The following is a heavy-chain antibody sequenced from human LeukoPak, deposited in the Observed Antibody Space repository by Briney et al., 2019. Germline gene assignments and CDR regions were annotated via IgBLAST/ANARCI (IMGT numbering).Heavy chain of an antibody. CDR1: GFTFSSYW. V-gene: IGHV3-74*01. CDR2: INTDGSST. Sequence: HPGGSLRLSCAASGFTFSSYWMHWVRQAPGKGLVWVSRINTDGSSTSYADSVKGRFTISRDNAKNTLYLQMNSLRAEDTAVYYCARAAARVRPFDYWGQGTLVTVSS. CDR3: ARAAARVRPFDY. D-gene: IGHD6-6*01. J-gene: IGHJ4*02.